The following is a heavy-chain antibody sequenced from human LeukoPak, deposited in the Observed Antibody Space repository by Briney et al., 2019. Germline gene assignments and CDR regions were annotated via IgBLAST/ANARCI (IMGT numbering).Heavy chain of an antibody. CDR3: ASANPSGSYYRAFDI. V-gene: IGHV1-46*01. Sequence: RASVKVSCKASGYSFTSSYIHWVRQAPGQGLEWMGIINPSGGSTSYAQKFQGRVTMTRATSTSTVYMELSSLRSEDTAVYYCASANPSGSYYRAFDIWGQGTMVTVSS. CDR2: INPSGGST. J-gene: IGHJ3*02. CDR1: GYSFTSSY. D-gene: IGHD1-26*01.